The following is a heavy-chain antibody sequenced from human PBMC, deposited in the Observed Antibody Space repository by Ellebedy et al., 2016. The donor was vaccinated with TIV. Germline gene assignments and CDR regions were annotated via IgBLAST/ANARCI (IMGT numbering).Heavy chain of an antibody. CDR2: MSPNSGAT. CDR3: ARNPSHTGYFDP. J-gene: IGHJ5*02. Sequence: AASVKVSCKASGYTFTTYDINWVRQAPGQGLEWMGWMSPNSGATGYAQKFQGRVTITRDTSISTAYMELSSLTSEDTAVYYCARNPSHTGYFDPWGRGTLVTVSS. CDR1: GYTFTTYD. D-gene: IGHD5-12*01. V-gene: IGHV1-8*03.